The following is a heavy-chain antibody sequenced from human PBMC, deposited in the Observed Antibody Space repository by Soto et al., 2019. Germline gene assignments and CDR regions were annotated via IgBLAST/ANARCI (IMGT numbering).Heavy chain of an antibody. CDR3: ALYYYDSSGYYGGFDY. Sequence: ASVKGSCKASGYTFTGYYMHWVGQAPGQGLEWMGWINPNSGGTNYAQKFQGWVTMTRDTSISTAYMELSRLRSDDTAVYYCALYYYDSSGYYGGFDYWGRGTLVTVSS. D-gene: IGHD3-22*01. J-gene: IGHJ4*02. V-gene: IGHV1-2*04. CDR2: INPNSGGT. CDR1: GYTFTGYY.